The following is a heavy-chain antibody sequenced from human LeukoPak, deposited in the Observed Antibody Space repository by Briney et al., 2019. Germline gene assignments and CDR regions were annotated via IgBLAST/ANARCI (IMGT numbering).Heavy chain of an antibody. CDR2: IYYSGST. Sequence: SETLSLTCAVYGGSFSGYYWSWIRQPPGKGLEWIGYIYYSGSTNYNPSLKSRVTISVDTSKNQFSLKLSSVTAADTAVYYCARETHDYSNYYGMDVWGQGTTVTVSS. CDR1: GGSFSGYY. J-gene: IGHJ6*02. CDR3: ARETHDYSNYYGMDV. D-gene: IGHD4-11*01. V-gene: IGHV4-59*01.